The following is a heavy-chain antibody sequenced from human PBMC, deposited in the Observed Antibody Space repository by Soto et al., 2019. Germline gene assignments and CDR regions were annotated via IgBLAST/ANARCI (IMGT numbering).Heavy chain of an antibody. CDR1: GYTFTSYG. CDR3: ARDLPGIAVAGKQAQFDY. V-gene: IGHV1-18*01. J-gene: IGHJ4*02. D-gene: IGHD6-19*01. Sequence: ASVKVSCKASGYTFTSYGISWVRQAPGQGLEWMGWISAYNGNTNYAQKLQGRVTMTTDTSTSTAYMELRSLRSDDTAVYYCARDLPGIAVAGKQAQFDYWGQGTLVTVSS. CDR2: ISAYNGNT.